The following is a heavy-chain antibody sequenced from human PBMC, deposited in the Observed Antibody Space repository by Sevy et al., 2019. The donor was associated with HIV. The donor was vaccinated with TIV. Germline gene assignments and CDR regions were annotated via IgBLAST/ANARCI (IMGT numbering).Heavy chain of an antibody. V-gene: IGHV3-7*03. J-gene: IGHJ4*02. CDR2: INEDGSTK. CDR1: GFSFSSSW. CDR3: ARDRAYNRFDY. Sequence: GGSLRLSCAASGFSFSSSWMTWVRQAPGQGLEWVANINEDGSTKNYMYTVRGRFTISRDNAKNSLYLQMNTLRADDTAIYYCARDRAYNRFDYWGQGTLVTVSS. D-gene: IGHD1-1*01.